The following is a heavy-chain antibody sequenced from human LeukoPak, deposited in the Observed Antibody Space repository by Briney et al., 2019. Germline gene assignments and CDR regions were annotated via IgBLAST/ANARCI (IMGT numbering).Heavy chain of an antibody. CDR1: GGTFSSYA. V-gene: IGHV1-69*05. Sequence: SVKVSCKASGGTFSSYAISWVLQAPGQGLEWMGGIIPIFGTANYAQKFQGRVTITTDESTSTAYMELSSLRSEDTAVYYCARVISGPGHYYFDYWGQGTLVTVSS. D-gene: IGHD3-10*01. CDR3: ARVISGPGHYYFDY. CDR2: IIPIFGTA. J-gene: IGHJ4*02.